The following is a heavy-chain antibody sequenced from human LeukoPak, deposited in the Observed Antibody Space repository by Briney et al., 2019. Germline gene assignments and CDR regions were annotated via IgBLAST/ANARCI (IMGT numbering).Heavy chain of an antibody. V-gene: IGHV4-61*10. CDR1: GGSISGGSYY. Sequence: PSETLSLTCTVSGGSISGGSYYWSWIRQPAGKGLEWIGYLYYSGSTNYNPSLKSRVTISVDTSKNQFSLKLSSVTAADTAVYYCARHELAIDYWGQGTLVTVSS. D-gene: IGHD3-3*02. CDR3: ARHELAIDY. J-gene: IGHJ4*02. CDR2: LYYSGST.